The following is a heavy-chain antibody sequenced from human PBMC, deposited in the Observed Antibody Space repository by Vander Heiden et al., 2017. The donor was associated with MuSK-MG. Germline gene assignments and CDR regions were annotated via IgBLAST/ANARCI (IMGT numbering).Heavy chain of an antibody. CDR1: GFTFDKYD. CDR2: IGSAGVTI. V-gene: IGHV3-11*01. CDR3: ARGGYTTRNFDS. D-gene: IGHD5-12*01. Sequence: QVQVVESGGGLVRPGGPLSLSCAASGFTFDKYDLNWVPPAPGKGLEWLSYIGSAGVTIYYADSVKGRFTISRDNSKNSLYLQMNSLRPEDTAMYYCARGGYTTRNFDSWGQGTLVNVSS. J-gene: IGHJ4*02.